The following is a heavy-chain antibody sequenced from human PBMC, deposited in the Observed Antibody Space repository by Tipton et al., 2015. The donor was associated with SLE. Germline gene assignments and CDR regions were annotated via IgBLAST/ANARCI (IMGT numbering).Heavy chain of an antibody. J-gene: IGHJ4*02. Sequence: SLRLSCAASGFTFSSYAMHWVRQAPGKGLEWVSLISWDGGSTYYADSVKGRFTISRDSSKNSLYLQMNSLRTEDTALYYCAKGSYGSGSVSFDYWGQGTLVTVSS. CDR1: GFTFSSYA. CDR3: AKGSYGSGSVSFDY. D-gene: IGHD3-10*01. CDR2: ISWDGGST. V-gene: IGHV3-43*01.